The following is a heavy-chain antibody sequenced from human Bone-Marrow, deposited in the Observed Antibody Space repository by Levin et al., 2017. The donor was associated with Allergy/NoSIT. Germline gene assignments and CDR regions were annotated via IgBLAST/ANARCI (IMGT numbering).Heavy chain of an antibody. Sequence: GGSLRLSCAASGFTFSSYGMHWVRQAPGKGLEWVAVIWYDGSNKYYADSVKGRFTISRDNSKNTLYLQMNSLRAEDTAVYYCARDHLNPPVVVTAIPDYWGQGTLVTVSS. J-gene: IGHJ4*02. V-gene: IGHV3-33*01. CDR3: ARDHLNPPVVVTAIPDY. D-gene: IGHD2-21*02. CDR2: IWYDGSNK. CDR1: GFTFSSYG.